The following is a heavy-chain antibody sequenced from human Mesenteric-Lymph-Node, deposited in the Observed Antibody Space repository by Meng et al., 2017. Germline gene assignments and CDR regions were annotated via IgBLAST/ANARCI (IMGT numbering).Heavy chain of an antibody. J-gene: IGHJ6*02. CDR1: GGSISSSSYY. V-gene: IGHV4-39*07. Sequence: SETLPLTCTVSGGSISSSSYYWGWIRQPPGKGLEWIGSIYYSGSTYYNPSLKSRVTISVDTSKNQFSLKLSSVTAADTAVYYCARGGITLTYDYYGMDVWGQGTTVTVSS. D-gene: IGHD3-22*01. CDR3: ARGGITLTYDYYGMDV. CDR2: IYYSGST.